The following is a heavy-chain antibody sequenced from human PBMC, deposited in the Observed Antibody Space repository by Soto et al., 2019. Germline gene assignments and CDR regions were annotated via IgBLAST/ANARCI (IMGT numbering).Heavy chain of an antibody. Sequence: SETLSLTCTVSGDSIISSDFYWGWVRQPPGKGLEWIGSTFYLGSSYYNPSLKSRVTMSVDTSKNQFSLRLRSVTAGDTALYFCTRHSLALRKNNWFDPWGQGIIATVS. CDR1: GDSIISSDFY. CDR3: TRHSLALRKNNWFDP. J-gene: IGHJ5*02. V-gene: IGHV4-39*01. D-gene: IGHD3-3*02. CDR2: TFYLGSS.